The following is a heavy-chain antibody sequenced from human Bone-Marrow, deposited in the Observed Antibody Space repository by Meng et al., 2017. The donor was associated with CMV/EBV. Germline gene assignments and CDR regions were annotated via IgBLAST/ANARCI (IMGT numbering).Heavy chain of an antibody. J-gene: IGHJ4*02. CDR1: GFTFSDYW. CDR3: VRGANGAYGDY. V-gene: IGHV3-74*01. CDR2: VKGDGSGT. Sequence: GESLKISCAASGFTFSDYWMHWVRQAPGKGLVWVSRVKGDGSGTTYADSVKGRFTISRDNAKNTLYLQMNSLRAEDTAVYYCVRGANGAYGDYWGQGTLVTVFS. D-gene: IGHD4-17*01.